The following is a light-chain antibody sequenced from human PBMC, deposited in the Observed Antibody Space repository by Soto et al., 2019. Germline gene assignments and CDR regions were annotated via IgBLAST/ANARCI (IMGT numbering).Light chain of an antibody. CDR1: QSITNW. J-gene: IGKJ1*01. Sequence: DIQMTQSPSTLSASVGDRVTITCRASQSITNWLAWYQQKPGKAPKLLVYDASSLESGVPSRFSGSGSGTEFTLTISSLQPDDFATYYCQQHYNTPRTFGQGTKVEI. V-gene: IGKV1-5*01. CDR2: DAS. CDR3: QQHYNTPRT.